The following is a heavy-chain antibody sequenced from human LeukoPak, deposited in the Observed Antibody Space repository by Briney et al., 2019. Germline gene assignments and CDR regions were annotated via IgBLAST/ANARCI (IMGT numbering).Heavy chain of an antibody. CDR2: ISYDGSNK. V-gene: IGHV3-30*19. CDR1: GFTFSSYG. Sequence: GGSLRLSCAASGFTFSSYGMHWVRRAPGKGLEWVALISYDGSNKQYTDSVRGRFTISRDNSKNMLFLQMNSLTTEDTAVYYCARDLGYYIQLSSFDYWGQGTLVTVSS. J-gene: IGHJ4*02. CDR3: ARDLGYYIQLSSFDY. D-gene: IGHD5-18*01.